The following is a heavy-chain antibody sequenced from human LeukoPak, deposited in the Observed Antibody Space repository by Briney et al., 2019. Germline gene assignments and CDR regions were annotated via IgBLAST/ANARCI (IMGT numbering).Heavy chain of an antibody. CDR3: AKVGSERGYYYYYMDV. V-gene: IGHV3-23*01. J-gene: IGHJ6*03. CDR1: GFTFSSYA. CDR2: ISGSGGST. Sequence: GGSLRLSCAASGFTFSSYAMSWVRQAPGKGLEWVSAISGSGGSTYYVDSVKGRFTISRDNSKNTLYLQMNNLRAEDTAVYYCAKVGSERGYYYYYMDVWGKGTTVTVSS. D-gene: IGHD3-10*01.